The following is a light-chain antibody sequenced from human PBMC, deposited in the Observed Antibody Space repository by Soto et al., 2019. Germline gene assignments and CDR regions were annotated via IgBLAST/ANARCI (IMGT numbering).Light chain of an antibody. Sequence: DIQMTQSPSTLSASVGDRVRITCRASQSISSLLAWYQQKPGKAPKLLVYAASTLQSGVPSRFSGSGYGTEFTLTISSLQPEDFASYYCQLLDSFPLTLGQGTRLEIK. CDR1: QSISSL. V-gene: IGKV1-5*01. CDR3: QLLDSFPLT. CDR2: AAS. J-gene: IGKJ5*01.